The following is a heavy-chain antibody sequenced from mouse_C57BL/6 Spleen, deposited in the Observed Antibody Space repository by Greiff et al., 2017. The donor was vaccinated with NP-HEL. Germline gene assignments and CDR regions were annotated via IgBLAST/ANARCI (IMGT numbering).Heavy chain of an antibody. CDR2: ISDGGGYT. D-gene: IGHD1-1*02. CDR1: GFTFSSYA. V-gene: IGHV5-4*01. Sequence: EVQGVESGGGLVKPGGSLKLSCAASGFTFSSYAMSWVRQTPEKRLEWVATISDGGGYTYYPDNVKGRFTISRDTAKTNLYLQMSHLKSEDTAMYDCAGVEGYGSYYLDDWGQGTTLTVSS. J-gene: IGHJ2*01. CDR3: AGVEGYGSYYLDD.